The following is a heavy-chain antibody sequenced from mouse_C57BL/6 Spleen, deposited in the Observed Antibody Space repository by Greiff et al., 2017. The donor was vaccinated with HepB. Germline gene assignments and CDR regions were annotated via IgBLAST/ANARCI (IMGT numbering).Heavy chain of an antibody. CDR1: GYAFSSYW. CDR2: IYPGDGDT. D-gene: IGHD1-1*01. J-gene: IGHJ1*03. Sequence: VQLQQSGAELVKPGASVKISCKASGYAFSSYWMNWVKQRPGKGLEWIGQIYPGDGDTNYNGKFKGKATLTADKSSSTAYMQLSSLTSEDSAVYFCARDYYGRGAPEVWGTGTTVTVSS. V-gene: IGHV1-80*01. CDR3: ARDYYGRGAPEV.